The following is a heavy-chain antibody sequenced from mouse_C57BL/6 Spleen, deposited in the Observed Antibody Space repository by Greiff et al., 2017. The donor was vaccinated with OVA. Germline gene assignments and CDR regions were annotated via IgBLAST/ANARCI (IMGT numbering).Heavy chain of an antibody. Sequence: VQRVESGPELVKPGASVKISCKASGYAFSSSWMNWVKQRPGKGLAWIGRIYPGDGDTNYNGQFKGQAPLTADKSSSTAYMQLSSLTSENSAVYFCARSGYGRFYAMDYWGQGTSVTVSS. V-gene: IGHV1-82*01. CDR1: GYAFSSSW. CDR2: IYPGDGDT. CDR3: ARSGYGRFYAMDY. D-gene: IGHD1-1*01. J-gene: IGHJ4*01.